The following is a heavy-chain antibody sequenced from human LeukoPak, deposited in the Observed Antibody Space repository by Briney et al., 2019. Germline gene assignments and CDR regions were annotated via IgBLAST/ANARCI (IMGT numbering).Heavy chain of an antibody. J-gene: IGHJ4*02. D-gene: IGHD2-2*01. Sequence: PGASVKVSCQASGYTFTGYYMHWVRQAPGQGFEWMGWINPNSGDTNYAQKFQSRVTMTRDTSISTAHMELSRLRSDDTAVYYCARANPLYCSSTTCLFDYWGQGTLVTVSS. CDR2: INPNSGDT. CDR3: ARANPLYCSSTTCLFDY. V-gene: IGHV1-2*02. CDR1: GYTFTGYY.